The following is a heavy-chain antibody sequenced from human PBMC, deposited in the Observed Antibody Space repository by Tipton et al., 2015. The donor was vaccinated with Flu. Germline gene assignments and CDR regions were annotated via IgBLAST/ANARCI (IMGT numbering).Heavy chain of an antibody. CDR1: GFTFSTYG. J-gene: IGHJ4*02. Sequence: SLRLSCAASGFTFSTYGMNWVRQAPGKGLEWVSYISGTNNNIFYGDPVKGRFTISRDNSKNSLYLQMNSLRDEDTAVYYCARAGFTTGWDDNYFDYWGQGSLVTVSS. CDR3: ARAGFTTGWDDNYFDY. V-gene: IGHV3-48*02. D-gene: IGHD6-25*01. CDR2: ISGTNNNI.